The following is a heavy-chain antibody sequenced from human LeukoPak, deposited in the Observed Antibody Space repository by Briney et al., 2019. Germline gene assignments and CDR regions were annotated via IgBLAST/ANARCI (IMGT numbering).Heavy chain of an antibody. V-gene: IGHV3-11*06. CDR3: ASSYSSSSAPDY. J-gene: IGHJ4*02. Sequence: GGSLRLSCAASGFTFSDYYMSWIRQAPGKGLEWVSYISSSSSYTNYADSVKGRFTISRDNAKNSLYLQMNSLRAEDTAVYYCASSYSSSSAPDYWGQGTLVTVPS. D-gene: IGHD6-6*01. CDR2: ISSSSSYT. CDR1: GFTFSDYY.